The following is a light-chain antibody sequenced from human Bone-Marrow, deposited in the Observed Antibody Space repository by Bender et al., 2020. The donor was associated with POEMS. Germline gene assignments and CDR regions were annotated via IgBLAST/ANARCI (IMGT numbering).Light chain of an antibody. V-gene: IGLV2-11*01. Sequence: QSALTQPHSVSGSPGQSVTISCTGTSSDVGTSNHVSWYQHHPGKAPQLIIYNVNKRPSGVPDRVSGSKSGNTASLTISGLRADDEADYYCCSYAATYGLLFGGGTTLTVL. J-gene: IGLJ2*01. CDR3: CSYAATYGLL. CDR2: NVN. CDR1: SSDVGTSNH.